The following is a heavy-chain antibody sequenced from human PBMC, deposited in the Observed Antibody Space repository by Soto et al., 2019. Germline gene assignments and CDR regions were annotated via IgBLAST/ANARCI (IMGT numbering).Heavy chain of an antibody. Sequence: EVQLLESGGGLVQPGGSVRLSCAASGFTFSSYAMSWVRQAPGKGLEWVSAISGSGGSTYYADSVKGRFTISRDNSKNTLYLQMNSLRAEDTAVYYCAKEVSDIVVVVAPLDAFDIWGQVTMVTVSS. CDR3: AKEVSDIVVVVAPLDAFDI. D-gene: IGHD2-15*01. J-gene: IGHJ3*02. V-gene: IGHV3-23*01. CDR1: GFTFSSYA. CDR2: ISGSGGST.